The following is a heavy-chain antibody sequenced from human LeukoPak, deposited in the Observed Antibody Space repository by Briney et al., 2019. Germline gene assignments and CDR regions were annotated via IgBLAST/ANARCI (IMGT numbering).Heavy chain of an antibody. J-gene: IGHJ2*01. CDR1: GFTFSSYS. CDR3: ARAGNYYDSSGYYPPAWYFDL. Sequence: GGSLRLSCAASGFTFSSYSMNWVRQAPGKGLEWVSSISSSSSYIYYADSVKGRFTISRDNAKNSLYLQMNSLRAEDTAVYYCARAGNYYDSSGYYPPAWYFDLWGRGTLVTVSS. D-gene: IGHD3-22*01. V-gene: IGHV3-21*04. CDR2: ISSSSSYI.